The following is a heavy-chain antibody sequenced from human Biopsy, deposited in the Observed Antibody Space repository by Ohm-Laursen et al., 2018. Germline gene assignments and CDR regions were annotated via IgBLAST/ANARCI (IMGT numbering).Heavy chain of an antibody. Sequence: ASVKVSCKASGYTFTGQYLHWVRQVPGQGLEWMGWINPHSGTTKLAQDFQGRVTMTRDTSITTAYMELRRLRSDDTAVYYCAKGQDLRGGAEYFQHWSQGTLLTVSS. J-gene: IGHJ1*01. CDR1: GYTFTGQY. CDR3: AKGQDLRGGAEYFQH. V-gene: IGHV1-2*02. CDR2: INPHSGTT. D-gene: IGHD2-15*01.